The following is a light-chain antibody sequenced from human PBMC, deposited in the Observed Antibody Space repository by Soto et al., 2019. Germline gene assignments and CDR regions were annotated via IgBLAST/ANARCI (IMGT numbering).Light chain of an antibody. CDR1: QSVSSN. CDR2: GAS. V-gene: IGKV3-15*01. J-gene: IGKJ1*01. CDR3: QQYNDWPRGT. Sequence: DIVMTQSPATLSVSPGERATLSCRASQSVSSNLAWYQQKPGQAPRLLIYGASSRATGFPARFSGSGSGTEFTLTINSLQYEDFAVYYCQQYNDWPRGTFGQGTKVEIK.